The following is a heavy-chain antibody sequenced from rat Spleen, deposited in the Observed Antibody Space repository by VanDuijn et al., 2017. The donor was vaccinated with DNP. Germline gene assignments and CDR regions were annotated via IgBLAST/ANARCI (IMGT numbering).Heavy chain of an antibody. CDR2: ISSSGSA. J-gene: IGHJ2*01. CDR1: GYSITSSY. Sequence: VQLQESGPGLVEPSQSLSLTCSVTGYSITSSYRWNWIRKFPGNKMEWIGHISSSGSATYNPSLKSRFSITRDTSKNQFFLQLNSVSTDDTATYYCARWRIGPHYFDYWGQGVMVTVSS. D-gene: IGHD1-11*01. V-gene: IGHV3-1*01. CDR3: ARWRIGPHYFDY.